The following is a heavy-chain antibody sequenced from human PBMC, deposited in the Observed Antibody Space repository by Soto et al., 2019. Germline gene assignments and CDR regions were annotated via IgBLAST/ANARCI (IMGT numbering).Heavy chain of an antibody. J-gene: IGHJ4*02. D-gene: IGHD3-9*01. CDR3: AREYYGLLTGYYTDY. V-gene: IGHV3-74*01. Sequence: EVQLVESGGDLVQRGGSLRLACAASGFPFSSYWMHWVRHPPGKGLDWVARISGDGVTTYYADSVTGRFTVSRDNAKNTVSLQISGLRAEDTAVYYCAREYYGLLTGYYTDYWGQGTLVSVSS. CDR1: GFPFSSYW. CDR2: ISGDGVTT.